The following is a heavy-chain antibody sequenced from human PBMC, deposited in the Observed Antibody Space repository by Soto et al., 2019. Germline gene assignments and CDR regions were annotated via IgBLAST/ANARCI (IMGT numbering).Heavy chain of an antibody. CDR3: VRRNLGGFDN. CDR2: IRANAFER. V-gene: IGHV3-23*01. CDR1: GVTFKSFA. J-gene: IGHJ4*02. Sequence: EVQLLESGGSLSQPGGSLRLTCAASGVTFKSFAMAWVRQAPGKGLEWISAIRANAFERHYADSVKGRFTISRDTSQSTLSLKMDSLRAEDTAIYFYVRRNLGGFDNWGQVTLVIVSS.